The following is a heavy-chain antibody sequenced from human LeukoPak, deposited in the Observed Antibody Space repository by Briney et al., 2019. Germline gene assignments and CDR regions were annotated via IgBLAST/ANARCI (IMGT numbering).Heavy chain of an antibody. Sequence: PGGSLRLSCAASGFTFNIFNMNWVRQAPGRGRGWVSSITSGGDYIYYADSVKGRFTTSRDNAKNSLSLQLNSLRVEDTAVYYCARGHYDVLAASYKWTPDYWGQGTLVTVSS. J-gene: IGHJ4*02. CDR1: GFTFNIFN. D-gene: IGHD3-9*01. CDR2: ITSGGDYI. V-gene: IGHV3-21*01. CDR3: ARGHYDVLAASYKWTPDY.